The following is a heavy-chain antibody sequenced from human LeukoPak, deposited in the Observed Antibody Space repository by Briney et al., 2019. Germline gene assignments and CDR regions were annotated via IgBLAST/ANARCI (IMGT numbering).Heavy chain of an antibody. V-gene: IGHV3-23*01. CDR3: AKYGPGVGAIIAEPFLDY. CDR2: ISGSGGST. D-gene: IGHD1-26*01. Sequence: GGSLRLSCAASGFTFSSYGMSWVRQAPGKGLEWASAISGSGGSTYYADSVKGRFTISRDNSKNTLYLQMNSLRAEDTAVYYCAKYGPGVGAIIAEPFLDYWGQGTLVTVSS. J-gene: IGHJ4*02. CDR1: GFTFSSYG.